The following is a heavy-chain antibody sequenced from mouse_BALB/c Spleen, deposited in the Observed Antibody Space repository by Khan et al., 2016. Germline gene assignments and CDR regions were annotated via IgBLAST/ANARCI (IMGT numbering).Heavy chain of an antibody. CDR1: GYSITSDYA. D-gene: IGHD1-1*02. CDR3: ATPYYLFAY. J-gene: IGHJ3*01. Sequence: EVQLVESGPGLVKPSQSLSLTCTVTGYSITSDYAWNWIRQFPGNKLEWMGYIDSSGSTTYNPSLKSRVSITRDTSKNQIFLQLNSVTTEDTATYYCATPYYLFAYWGQGTLVTVSA. CDR2: IDSSGST. V-gene: IGHV3-2*02.